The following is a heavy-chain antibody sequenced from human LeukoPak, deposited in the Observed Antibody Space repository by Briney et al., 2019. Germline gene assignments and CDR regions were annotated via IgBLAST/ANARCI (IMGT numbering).Heavy chain of an antibody. D-gene: IGHD2-2*01. CDR3: ARDQFIYCSSTSCYENWFDP. CDR2: IGAYNGNT. J-gene: IGHJ5*02. Sequence: GASVKVSCKASGYTFTSYGISWVRQAPGQGLEWMGWIGAYNGNTNYAQKLQGRVTMTTDTSTSTAYMELRSLRSDDTAVYYCARDQFIYCSSTSCYENWFDPWGQGTLVTVSS. V-gene: IGHV1-18*04. CDR1: GYTFTSYG.